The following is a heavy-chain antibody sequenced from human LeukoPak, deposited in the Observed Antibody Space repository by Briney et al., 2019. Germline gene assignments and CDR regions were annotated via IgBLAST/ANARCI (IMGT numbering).Heavy chain of an antibody. V-gene: IGHV3-21*01. CDR2: ISSSSSYI. J-gene: IGHJ4*02. Sequence: NPGGSRRLSCAASGLTFSTYSMNWVRQAPGKGLEWVSSISSSSSYIYYADSVKGRFTISRDNAKNSLYLQMNSLRAEDTAVYYCARGYYYDSSGYNYFDYWGQGTLVTVSS. CDR3: ARGYYYDSSGYNYFDY. CDR1: GLTFSTYS. D-gene: IGHD3-22*01.